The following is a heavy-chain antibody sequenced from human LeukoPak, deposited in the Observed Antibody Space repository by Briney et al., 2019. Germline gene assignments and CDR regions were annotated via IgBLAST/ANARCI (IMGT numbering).Heavy chain of an antibody. Sequence: SETLSLTCAVYGGSFSGYYWSWIRQPPGKGLEWIGEINHSGSTNYNPSLKSRVTISVDTSKNQFSLKLRSVTAADTAVYYCARFAYYGSGSYYISGWFDPWGQGTLVTVSS. CDR3: ARFAYYGSGSYYISGWFDP. J-gene: IGHJ5*02. CDR2: INHSGST. D-gene: IGHD3-10*01. V-gene: IGHV4-34*01. CDR1: GGSFSGYY.